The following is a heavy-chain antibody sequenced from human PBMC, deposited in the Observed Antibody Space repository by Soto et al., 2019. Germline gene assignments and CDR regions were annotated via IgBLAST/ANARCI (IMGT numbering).Heavy chain of an antibody. D-gene: IGHD1-26*01. CDR2: IYYSGST. CDR3: ARRWGPTFDF. J-gene: IGHJ4*02. V-gene: IGHV4-59*01. Sequence: SETLSLTCTISGDYISTYYWSWIRQPPGRGLEWIGYIYYSGSTNYNASLKSRVTISVDTSKNQFSLKLSSVTAADTAVYYCARRWGPTFDFWGQGTLVTVSS. CDR1: GDYISTYY.